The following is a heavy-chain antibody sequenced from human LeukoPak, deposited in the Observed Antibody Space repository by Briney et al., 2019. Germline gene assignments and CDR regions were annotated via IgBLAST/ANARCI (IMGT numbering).Heavy chain of an antibody. V-gene: IGHV3-7*01. Sequence: PGGSLRLSCAASGFTFSSYWMSWVRQAPGKGLEWVANIKQDGSEKYYVDSVKGRFTISRDNAKNSLYLQMNSLRAEDTAVYYCARRGGPFGGVIIVYFDYWGQGTLVTVSS. CDR3: ARRGGPFGGVIIVYFDY. D-gene: IGHD3-16*01. CDR1: GFTFSSYW. CDR2: IKQDGSEK. J-gene: IGHJ4*02.